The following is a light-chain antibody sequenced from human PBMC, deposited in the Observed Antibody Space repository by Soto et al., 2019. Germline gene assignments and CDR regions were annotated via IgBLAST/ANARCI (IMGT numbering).Light chain of an antibody. CDR2: AAS. J-gene: IGKJ2*01. CDR1: QGISSY. Sequence: AIRMTQSPSSLSASTGDRVTITCRASQGISSYLAWYQQKPGKAPKLLIYAASTLQSGVPSRFSGSGSGTDFTLPFSCLQSEDFATYYCQQYYSYPLTFGHGNKLEIK. V-gene: IGKV1-8*01. CDR3: QQYYSYPLT.